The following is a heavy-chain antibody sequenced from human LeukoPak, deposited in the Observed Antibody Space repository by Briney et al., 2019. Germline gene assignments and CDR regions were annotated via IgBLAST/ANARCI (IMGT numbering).Heavy chain of an antibody. D-gene: IGHD3-10*01. CDR3: ATGGAYRDAFDI. CDR1: GGTLSTYS. J-gene: IGHJ3*02. CDR2: IIPILSQS. Sequence: SVKVSRKPSGGTLSTYSINWVRQAPGQGLEWMGRIIPILSQSDYAQKFQGTVSITADEFTETAYMELSSLRSDDTAVYYCATGGAYRDAFDIWAQRLMVTVSS. V-gene: IGHV1-69*11.